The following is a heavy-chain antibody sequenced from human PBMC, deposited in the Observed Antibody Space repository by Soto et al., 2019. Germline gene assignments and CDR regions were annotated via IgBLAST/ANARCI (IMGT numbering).Heavy chain of an antibody. Sequence: GASVKVSWKASGNTFTRYDIKWGRQATGQGLEWMGWMNPNSGNTGYAQKFQDRVTMTRNTSISTAYMELSSLRSEDTAVYYCAREGTPLVVVAAYDYWGQGTLVTVSS. D-gene: IGHD2-15*01. CDR3: AREGTPLVVVAAYDY. CDR2: MNPNSGNT. V-gene: IGHV1-8*01. CDR1: GNTFTRYD. J-gene: IGHJ4*02.